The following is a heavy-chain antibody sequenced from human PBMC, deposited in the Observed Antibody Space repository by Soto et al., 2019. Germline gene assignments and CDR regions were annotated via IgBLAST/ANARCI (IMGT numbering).Heavy chain of an antibody. CDR3: ARDYDFWSGYGDNWFDP. D-gene: IGHD3-3*01. CDR1: GFTLSSYG. J-gene: IGHJ5*02. Sequence: QVQLVESGGGVVQPGRSLRLSCAASGFTLSSYGMHWVRQAPGKGLEWVAVIWYDGSNKYYADSVKGRFTISRDNSKNTLYLQMNSLRAEDTAVYYCARDYDFWSGYGDNWFDPWGQGTLVTVSS. V-gene: IGHV3-33*01. CDR2: IWYDGSNK.